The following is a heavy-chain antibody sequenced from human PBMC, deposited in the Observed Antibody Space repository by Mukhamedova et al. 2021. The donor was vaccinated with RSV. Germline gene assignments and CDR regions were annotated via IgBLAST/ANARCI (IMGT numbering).Heavy chain of an antibody. Sequence: AEYMGGRFTISRDNSKNTLYLQMNSLRAEDTAIYYCAKCEIWGVDYWGQGTLVTVSS. D-gene: IGHD3-10*01. V-gene: IGHV3-23*01. CDR3: AKCEIWGVDY. J-gene: IGHJ4*02.